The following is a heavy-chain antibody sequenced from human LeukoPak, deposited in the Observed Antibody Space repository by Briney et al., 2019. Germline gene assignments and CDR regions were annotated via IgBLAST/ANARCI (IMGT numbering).Heavy chain of an antibody. D-gene: IGHD6-19*01. V-gene: IGHV1-18*01. CDR3: ARSSQAVAGSVFDY. CDR2: ISTYNGNT. CDR1: GYTFTSSG. Sequence: ASVKVSCKASGYTFTSSGMSWVRQAPGQGLEWMGWISTYNGNTNYAQKLQGRVSMTTDTSTSTAYVELRSLRSDDTAVYYCARSSQAVAGSVFDYWGQGTLVTVSS. J-gene: IGHJ4*02.